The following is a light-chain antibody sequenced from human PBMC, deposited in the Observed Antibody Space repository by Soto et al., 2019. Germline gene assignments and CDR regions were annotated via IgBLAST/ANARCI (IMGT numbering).Light chain of an antibody. V-gene: IGLV2-14*01. CDR1: SSDVCGYDY. J-gene: IGLJ1*01. CDR3: RSYSMSXAYL. CDR2: EVS. Sequence: QSVLTQPASVSGSPVQSITISCTGTSSDVCGYDYVSWYQLHPGKAPKLMIFEVSNRPSGVSYRFSGSKSGNTASLTISGLQAEDEADYFCRSYSMSXAYLVGTGTKVXVX.